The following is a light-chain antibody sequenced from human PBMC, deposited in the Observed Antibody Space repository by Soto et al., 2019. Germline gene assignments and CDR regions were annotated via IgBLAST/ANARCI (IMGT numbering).Light chain of an antibody. CDR3: SSYRASSTLVV. J-gene: IGLJ2*01. CDR1: SSDVGNYNY. CDR2: EVT. V-gene: IGLV2-14*01. Sequence: QSGLTQPASVSGSPGQSITISCTGTSSDVGNYNYVSWYQQYPGKVPKLMIYEVTNRPSGVSNRFSGSKSGNTASLTISGLQAEDEADYYYSSYRASSTLVVFGGGTKLTVL.